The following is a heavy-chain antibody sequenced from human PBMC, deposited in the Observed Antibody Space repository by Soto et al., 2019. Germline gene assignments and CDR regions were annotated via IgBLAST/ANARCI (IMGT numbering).Heavy chain of an antibody. CDR2: INHSGST. J-gene: IGHJ6*02. D-gene: IGHD6-13*01. Sequence: PSETLSLTCAVYGGSFSGYCWSWIRQPPGKGLEWIGEINHSGSTNYNPSLKSRVTISVDTSKNQFSLKLSPVTAADTAVYYCARYSSSWLGRYYYYYGMDVWGQGTTVTVSS. V-gene: IGHV4-34*01. CDR1: GGSFSGYC. CDR3: ARYSSSWLGRYYYYYGMDV.